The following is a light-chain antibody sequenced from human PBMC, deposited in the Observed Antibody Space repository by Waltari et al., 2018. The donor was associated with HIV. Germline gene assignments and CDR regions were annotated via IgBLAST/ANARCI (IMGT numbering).Light chain of an antibody. CDR2: EVS. CDR3: SSYTSSSLVV. V-gene: IGLV2-14*01. J-gene: IGLJ2*01. Sequence: QSALTQPASVSGSPGQSITIPCTGTSSDVGGYNYVSWYHQHPGKAPKLMIYEVSNRPSGVSNRFSGSKSGNTASLTISGLQAEDEADYYCSSYTSSSLVVFGGGTKLTVL. CDR1: SSDVGGYNY.